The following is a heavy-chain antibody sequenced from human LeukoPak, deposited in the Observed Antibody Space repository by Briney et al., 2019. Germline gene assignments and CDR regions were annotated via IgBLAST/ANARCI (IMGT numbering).Heavy chain of an antibody. CDR1: GFTFSGSA. D-gene: IGHD6-13*01. J-gene: IGHJ4*02. Sequence: GGSLRLSCAASGFTFSGSAMHWVRQASGRGLEWLGRIRTKSNSYATAYAASVKGRFTISRDDSNNTAYLHMNSLRSDDTALYYCTFIAPSGTIFDYWGQGALVTVSS. V-gene: IGHV3-73*01. CDR3: TFIAPSGTIFDY. CDR2: IRTKSNSYAT.